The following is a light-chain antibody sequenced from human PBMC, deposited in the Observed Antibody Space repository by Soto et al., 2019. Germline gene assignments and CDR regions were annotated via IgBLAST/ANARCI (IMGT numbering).Light chain of an antibody. CDR2: AAS. V-gene: IGKV1-39*01. CDR3: QQSYSTLGT. J-gene: IGKJ1*01. CDR1: QSISSY. Sequence: DIQMTQSPSSLSASVGDRVTITCRASQSISSYLNWYQQKPGKAPKLLIYAASSLQSGVPSRFSGSGSGTNFTLTISSLQPEDFATYYCQQSYSTLGTFGKGTKV.